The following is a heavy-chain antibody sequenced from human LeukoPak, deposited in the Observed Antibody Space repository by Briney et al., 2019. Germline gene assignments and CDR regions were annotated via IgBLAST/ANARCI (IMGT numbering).Heavy chain of an antibody. J-gene: IGHJ4*02. Sequence: SETLSLTCAVSGGSISSGGYWSWLRQPPGKGLEWIGQIYYIGSTDYNPSLESRVIMSLDKSTNQLSLRFNSVTAADTAVYYCARHGSYSLAFWGQGALVTVSS. D-gene: IGHD1-26*01. CDR1: GGSISSGGY. V-gene: IGHV4-4*02. CDR3: ARHGSYSLAF. CDR2: IYYIGST.